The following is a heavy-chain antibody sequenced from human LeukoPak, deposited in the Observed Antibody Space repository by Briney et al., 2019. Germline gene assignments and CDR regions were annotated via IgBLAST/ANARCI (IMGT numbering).Heavy chain of an antibody. CDR1: RLTFRSYG. CDR3: ASSDNSFGYNYYGMDV. J-gene: IGHJ6*02. Sequence: QPGGSLRLSCAASRLTFRSYGMHWVRQAPGKGLEWVAGISYDGSNKLYADSVKGRFTISRDKFKNTLYLQMNSLRAEDTAVYYCASSDNSFGYNYYGMDVWGQGTTVTVSS. CDR2: ISYDGSNK. V-gene: IGHV3-30*03. D-gene: IGHD3-3*01.